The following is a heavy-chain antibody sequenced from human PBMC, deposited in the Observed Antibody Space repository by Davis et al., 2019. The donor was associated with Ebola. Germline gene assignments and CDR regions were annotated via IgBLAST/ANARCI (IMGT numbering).Heavy chain of an antibody. Sequence: GESLKISCAASGFTFSSYWMHWVRQAPGKGLVWVSRINSDGSRTSYADSVKGRFTISRDNAKNTLYLQMNSLRAEDTAVYYCAREGWLQRDFDYWGQGTLVTVSS. CDR1: GFTFSSYW. CDR3: AREGWLQRDFDY. J-gene: IGHJ4*02. CDR2: INSDGSRT. D-gene: IGHD5-24*01. V-gene: IGHV3-74*01.